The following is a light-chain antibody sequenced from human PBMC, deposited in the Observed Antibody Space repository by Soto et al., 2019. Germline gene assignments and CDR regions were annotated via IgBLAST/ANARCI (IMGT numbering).Light chain of an antibody. CDR2: AAS. Sequence: DIQLPQSPSFLSASVGDRVTITCRASQGISSYLAWYQQKPGKAPKLLIYAASTLQSGVPSRFSGSGSGTEFTLTISSLQPEDFATYYCQQLNSYPFLTFGGGTKVEIK. CDR3: QQLNSYPFLT. J-gene: IGKJ4*01. CDR1: QGISSY. V-gene: IGKV1-9*01.